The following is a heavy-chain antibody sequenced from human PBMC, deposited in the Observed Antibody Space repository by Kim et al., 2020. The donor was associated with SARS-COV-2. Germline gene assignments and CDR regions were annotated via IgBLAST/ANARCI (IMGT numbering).Heavy chain of an antibody. J-gene: IGHJ4*02. CDR1: GGTFSSYA. V-gene: IGHV1-69*04. Sequence: SVKVSCKASGGTFSSYAISWVRQAPGQGLDWMGMIIPIFGIANYAQKFQGRVTITADKSTSTAYMELSSLRSEDTTVYYCARSTYYYDSSGYHFDYWGQGLLVTVSS. CDR3: ARSTYYYDSSGYHFDY. D-gene: IGHD3-22*01. CDR2: IIPIFGIA.